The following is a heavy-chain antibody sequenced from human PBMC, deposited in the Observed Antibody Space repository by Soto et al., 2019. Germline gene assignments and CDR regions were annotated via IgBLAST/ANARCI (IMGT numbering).Heavy chain of an antibody. Sequence: ASVKVSCKASGYTFTSYGISWVRQAPGQGLEWMGWISAYNGNTNYAQKLQGRVTMTTDTSTSTAYMELSRLRSDDTAVYYCARATMVRLRPDAFDIWGQGTMVTVSS. CDR3: ARATMVRLRPDAFDI. D-gene: IGHD3-10*01. V-gene: IGHV1-18*01. CDR2: ISAYNGNT. CDR1: GYTFTSYG. J-gene: IGHJ3*02.